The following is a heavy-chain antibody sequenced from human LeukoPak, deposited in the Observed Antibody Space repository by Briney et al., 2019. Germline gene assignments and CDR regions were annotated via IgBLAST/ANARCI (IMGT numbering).Heavy chain of an antibody. Sequence: PGGSLRLSCAPSGFTFSSYWMHWVRQAPGKGLVWVSRINSDGSSTSYADSVKGRFTISRDNAKNTLYLQMNSLRAEDTAVYYCARGAYGGTFDYWGQGTLVTVSS. CDR3: ARGAYGGTFDY. V-gene: IGHV3-74*01. J-gene: IGHJ4*02. D-gene: IGHD4-23*01. CDR2: INSDGSST. CDR1: GFTFSSYW.